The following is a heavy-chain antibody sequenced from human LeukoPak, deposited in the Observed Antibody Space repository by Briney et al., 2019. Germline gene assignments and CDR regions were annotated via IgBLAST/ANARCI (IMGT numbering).Heavy chain of an antibody. CDR3: ARVRYCSGGSCYLTEDY. J-gene: IGHJ4*02. D-gene: IGHD2-15*01. CDR1: GGSFSGYY. CDR2: INHSGST. V-gene: IGHV4-34*01. Sequence: PSETLSLTCAVYGGSFSGYYWSWIRQPPGKGLEWIGEINHSGSTNYNPSLKSRVTISVDTSKNQFSLKLSSVTAADTAVYYCARVRYCSGGSCYLTEDYWGQGTLVTVSS.